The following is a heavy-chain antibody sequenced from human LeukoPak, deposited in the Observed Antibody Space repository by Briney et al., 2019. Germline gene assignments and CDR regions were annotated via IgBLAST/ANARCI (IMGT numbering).Heavy chain of an antibody. CDR1: GGSISSGDYY. Sequence: SETLSLTCTVSGGSISSGDYYWRWLRQPPGKGLEWIGYIYYSGSTYYNPSLKSRVTISVDTSKNQFSLKLSSVTAADTAVYYCARGIDAFDIWGQGTMVTVSA. CDR2: IYYSGST. CDR3: ARGIDAFDI. J-gene: IGHJ3*02. V-gene: IGHV4-30-4*08.